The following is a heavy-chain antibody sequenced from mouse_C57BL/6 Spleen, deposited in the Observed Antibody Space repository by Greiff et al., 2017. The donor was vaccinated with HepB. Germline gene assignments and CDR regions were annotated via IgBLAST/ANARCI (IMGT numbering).Heavy chain of an antibody. Sequence: EVQRVESGGGLVKPGGSLKLSCAASGFTFSSYTMSWVRQTPEKRLEWVATISGGGGNTYYPDSVKGRFTITRDNAKNTLYLQMSSLRSEDTALYYCARVRITTVWFAYWGQGTLVTVSA. CDR1: GFTFSSYT. V-gene: IGHV5-9*01. CDR3: ARVRITTVWFAY. J-gene: IGHJ3*01. CDR2: ISGGGGNT. D-gene: IGHD2-4*01.